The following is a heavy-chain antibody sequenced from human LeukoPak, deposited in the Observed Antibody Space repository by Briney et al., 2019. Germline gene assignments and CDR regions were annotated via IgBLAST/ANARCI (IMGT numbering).Heavy chain of an antibody. Sequence: GGSLRLSCAASRFTFSGYGMSWVRQAPGKGLEWVSGISSSGGSTYYADSVKGRFTISRDNSRNTLYLQMNSLRAEDTAVYYCARHLLWFGELSGGFDYWGQGTLVTVSS. CDR2: ISSSGGST. V-gene: IGHV3-23*01. D-gene: IGHD3-10*01. CDR1: RFTFSGYG. CDR3: ARHLLWFGELSGGFDY. J-gene: IGHJ4*02.